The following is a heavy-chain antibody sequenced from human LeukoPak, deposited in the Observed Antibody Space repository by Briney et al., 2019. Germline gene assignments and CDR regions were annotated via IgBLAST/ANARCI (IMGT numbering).Heavy chain of an antibody. D-gene: IGHD2-2*01. J-gene: IGHJ3*02. CDR2: IYYSGST. CDR1: GGSISSYY. Sequence: SETLSLTCTVSGGSISSYYWSWIRQPPGKGLEWIGYIYYSGSTNYNPSLKSRVTISVDTSKNQFSLKLSSVTAADTAVYYCARGSVVVPAATYDAFDIWGQGTMVTVSS. CDR3: ARGSVVVPAATYDAFDI. V-gene: IGHV4-59*12.